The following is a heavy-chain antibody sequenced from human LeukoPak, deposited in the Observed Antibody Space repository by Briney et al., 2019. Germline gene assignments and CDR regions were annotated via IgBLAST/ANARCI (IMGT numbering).Heavy chain of an antibody. CDR3: AITYYDILTGFDY. CDR2: IYHSGST. Sequence: TSETLSLTCTVSGYSISSGYYWGWIRQPPRKGLEWIGSIYHSGSTYYNPSLKSRVTISVDTSKNQFSLKLSSVTAADTAVYYCAITYYDILTGFDYWGQGTLVTVSS. J-gene: IGHJ4*02. V-gene: IGHV4-38-2*02. D-gene: IGHD3-9*01. CDR1: GYSISSGYY.